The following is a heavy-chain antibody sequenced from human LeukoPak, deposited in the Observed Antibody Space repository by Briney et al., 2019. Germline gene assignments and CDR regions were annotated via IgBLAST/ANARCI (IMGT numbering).Heavy chain of an antibody. CDR3: ARLAGIAAAGTLSYFDY. D-gene: IGHD6-13*01. CDR1: GFTFSSYA. CDR2: ISYDGSNK. Sequence: RRSRRLARAAAGFTFSSYAMQWVRQPPGRGLEWEAVISYDGSNKYYADSVKGRFASSRDNCMNTLYLQMNSLSAEDTAVYYCARLAGIAAAGTLSYFDYWGQGTLVTVSS. J-gene: IGHJ4*02. V-gene: IGHV3-30*09.